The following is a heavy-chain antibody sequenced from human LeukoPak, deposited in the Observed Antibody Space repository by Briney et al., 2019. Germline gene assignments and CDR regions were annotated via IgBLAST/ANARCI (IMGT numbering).Heavy chain of an antibody. V-gene: IGHV4-39*01. J-gene: IGHJ4*02. CDR1: GGSISSSSYY. CDR3: ARSTVTTWVGDFDY. CDR2: IFYSGNT. Sequence: PSETLSLTCTVSGGSISSSSYYWGWIRQPPGKGLEWIGSIFYSGNTYYNPSLKSRVTISEDTSKNQFSLKLSSVTAADTAVYYCARSTVTTWVGDFDYWGQGTLVTVSS. D-gene: IGHD4-17*01.